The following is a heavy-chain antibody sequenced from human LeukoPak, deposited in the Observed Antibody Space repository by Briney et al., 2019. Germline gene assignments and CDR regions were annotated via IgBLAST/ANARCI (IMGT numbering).Heavy chain of an antibody. CDR1: ALTFTISG. CDR2: IWYVGTDK. D-gene: IGHD5-24*01. Sequence: GRSLRLSWSPSALTFTISGTHWVRQPPGKGLESLAVIWYVGTDKYYADSGKGRLSISRDNSKNTLYLQMNTLGVEDTAVYYCAKDLGDGYNNGDYWGQGTLVTVSS. J-gene: IGHJ4*02. V-gene: IGHV3-33*06. CDR3: AKDLGDGYNNGDY.